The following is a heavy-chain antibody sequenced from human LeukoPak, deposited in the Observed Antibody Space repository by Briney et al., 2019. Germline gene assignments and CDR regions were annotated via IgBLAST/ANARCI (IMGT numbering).Heavy chain of an antibody. CDR1: GFTFGDYA. Sequence: GGSLRLSCTASGFTFGDYAMSWVRQAPGKGLEWVGFIRSKAYGGTTEYAASVKGRFTISRDDSKSIACLQMNSLKTEDTAVYYCTRDEWREGARYCSSTSCYAPYSYWGQGTLVTVSS. D-gene: IGHD2-2*01. V-gene: IGHV3-49*04. CDR2: IRSKAYGGTT. CDR3: TRDEWREGARYCSSTSCYAPYSY. J-gene: IGHJ4*02.